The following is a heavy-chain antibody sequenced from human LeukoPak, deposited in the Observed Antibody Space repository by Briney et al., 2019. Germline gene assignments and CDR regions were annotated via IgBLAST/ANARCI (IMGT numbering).Heavy chain of an antibody. CDR1: GFTFSSYG. CDR2: IRYDGSNK. V-gene: IGHV3-30*02. D-gene: IGHD3-10*01. Sequence: PGGSLRLSCAASGFTFSSYGMHWVRQAPGKGLEWVAFIRYDGSNKYYADSVKGRFTISRDNSKNTLYLQMNSLRAEDTAVYYCAKDVAKYYYGSGSPPEAFDIWGQGTMVTVSS. J-gene: IGHJ3*02. CDR3: AKDVAKYYYGSGSPPEAFDI.